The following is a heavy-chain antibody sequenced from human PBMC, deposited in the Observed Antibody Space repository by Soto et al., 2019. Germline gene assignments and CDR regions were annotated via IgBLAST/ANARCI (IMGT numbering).Heavy chain of an antibody. V-gene: IGHV1-69*13. D-gene: IGHD5-12*01. Sequence: SVKVSCKSSGDTFSNSAFSWVRQAPGQGLEWVGGIVILFGTPDFAQEFRDRAAITADESTSTVYLELSRLRSEDTAIYYCAHERVAEMATGGYFDYWGQGTPVTSPQ. CDR1: GDTFSNSA. CDR3: AHERVAEMATGGYFDY. J-gene: IGHJ4*02. CDR2: IVILFGTP.